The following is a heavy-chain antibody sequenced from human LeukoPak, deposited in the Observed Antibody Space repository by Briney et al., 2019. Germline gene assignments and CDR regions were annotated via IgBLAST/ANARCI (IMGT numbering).Heavy chain of an antibody. Sequence: SETLSLTCAVYGGSFSGYYWSWIRQPPGKGLEWIGEINHSGSTNYNPSLKSRVTISVDTSKNQFSLKLSSVTAADTAVYYCARGRIVVVTAIGAFDIWGQGTMVTVSS. D-gene: IGHD2-21*02. CDR2: INHSGST. CDR3: ARGRIVVVTAIGAFDI. V-gene: IGHV4-34*01. J-gene: IGHJ3*02. CDR1: GGSFSGYY.